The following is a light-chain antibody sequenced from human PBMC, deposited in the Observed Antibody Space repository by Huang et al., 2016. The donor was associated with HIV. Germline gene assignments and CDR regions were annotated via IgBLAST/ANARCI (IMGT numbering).Light chain of an antibody. Sequence: EIVMPQSPDTLSVSPGERATLSSRASPSGRDKLAWYQQKPDQSPRRLLPSTSTSAAGVPARFSGSGSGTEFTLTISSLQSEDCGVYYCQQYESWPPLTFGGGTKVEIK. CDR3: QQYESWPPLT. J-gene: IGKJ4*01. CDR2: STS. V-gene: IGKV3-15*01. CDR1: PSGRDK.